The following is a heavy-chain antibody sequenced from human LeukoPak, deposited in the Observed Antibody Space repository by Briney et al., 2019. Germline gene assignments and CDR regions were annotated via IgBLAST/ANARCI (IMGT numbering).Heavy chain of an antibody. Sequence: GRSLRLSCAASGFTFSNYAMHWARQAPGKGLEWVAFISHDRSNNCHANSVKGRFTISRDNSKNTLYLQMNSLTDEDTAVYYCARDLSGSYMSDYWGQGTLVTDPS. D-gene: IGHD3-10*01. CDR1: GFTFSNYA. CDR2: ISHDRSNN. V-gene: IGHV3-30-3*01. CDR3: ARDLSGSYMSDY. J-gene: IGHJ4*02.